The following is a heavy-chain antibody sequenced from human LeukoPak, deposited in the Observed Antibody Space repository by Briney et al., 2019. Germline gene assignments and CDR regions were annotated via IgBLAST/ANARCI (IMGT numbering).Heavy chain of an antibody. CDR3: ARGSGYYRPRGVDY. D-gene: IGHD3-22*01. V-gene: IGHV4-59*04. CDR2: IYYSGST. J-gene: IGHJ4*02. Sequence: GSLRLSCAASGFTFSSYEMNWVRQPPGKGLEWIGNIYYSGSTYYNPSLKSRVTISVDTSKNQFSLKLSSVTAADTAVYYCARGSGYYRPRGVDYWGQGTLVTASS. CDR1: GFTFSSYE.